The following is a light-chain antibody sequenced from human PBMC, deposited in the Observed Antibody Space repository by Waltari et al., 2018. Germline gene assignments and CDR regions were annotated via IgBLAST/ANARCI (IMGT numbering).Light chain of an antibody. Sequence: VLTQSPATLSLSAGERATLSCRASQSVFNYLAWYQQKPGQAPRLLIYDTSKRATGITARFSGSGSGTDFTLTISNLEAEDFALYYCQQGSILPLTFGGGTKVEIK. V-gene: IGKV3-11*01. CDR2: DTS. CDR1: QSVFNY. J-gene: IGKJ4*01. CDR3: QQGSILPLT.